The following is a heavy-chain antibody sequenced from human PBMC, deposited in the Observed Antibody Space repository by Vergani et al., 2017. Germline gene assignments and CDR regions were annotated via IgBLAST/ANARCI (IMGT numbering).Heavy chain of an antibody. V-gene: IGHV3-23*01. CDR3: ARDQGSSSGYYYYYYMDV. D-gene: IGHD6-6*01. Sequence: EVQLLESGGGLVQPGGSLRLSCAASGFTFSSYAMSWVRQAPGKGLEWVSAISGSGGSTYYADSVKGRFTISRDNAKNSLYLQMNSLRAEDTALYHCARDQGSSSGYYYYYYMDVWGKGTTVTVSS. J-gene: IGHJ6*03. CDR1: GFTFSSYA. CDR2: ISGSGGST.